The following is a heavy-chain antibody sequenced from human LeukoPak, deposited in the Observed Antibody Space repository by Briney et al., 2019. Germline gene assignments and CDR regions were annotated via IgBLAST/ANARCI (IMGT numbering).Heavy chain of an antibody. CDR3: ARAALAYYYDSSGYYFGY. Sequence: GRSLRLSCAASGFTFSSYGVHWVRQAPGKGLEWVAVISYDGSNKYYADSVKGRFTISRDNSKNTLYLQMNSLRAEDTAVYYCARAALAYYYDSSGYYFGYWGQGTLVTVSS. D-gene: IGHD3-22*01. J-gene: IGHJ4*02. V-gene: IGHV3-30*03. CDR2: ISYDGSNK. CDR1: GFTFSSYG.